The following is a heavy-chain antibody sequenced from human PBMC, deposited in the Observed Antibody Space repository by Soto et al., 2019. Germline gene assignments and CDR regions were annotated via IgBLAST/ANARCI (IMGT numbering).Heavy chain of an antibody. Sequence: EVQLLESGGGLVQPGGSLRLSCAASGFTFSSYAMSWVRQAPGKGLEWVSAISGSGGSTYYADSVKGRFTISRDNSKNTLYPQMNSLRAEDTAVYYCAKVYYGAYVPSDYWGQGPLVTVSS. CDR3: AKVYYGAYVPSDY. CDR2: ISGSGGST. CDR1: GFTFSSYA. V-gene: IGHV3-23*01. D-gene: IGHD4-17*01. J-gene: IGHJ4*02.